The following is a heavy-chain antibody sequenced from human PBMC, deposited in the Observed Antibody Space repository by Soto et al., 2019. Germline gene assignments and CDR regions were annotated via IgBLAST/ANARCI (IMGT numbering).Heavy chain of an antibody. CDR3: ARDYYDSSGYQNWFDP. J-gene: IGHJ5*02. V-gene: IGHV4-59*01. CDR2: IYYSGST. Sequence: SDALSLTCAVSGGSISSYYWSWIRQPPGKGLEWIGYIYYSGSTNYNPSLKSRVTISVDTSKNQFSLKLSSVTAADTAVYYCARDYYDSSGYQNWFDPWGQGTLVTVSS. CDR1: GGSISSYY. D-gene: IGHD3-22*01.